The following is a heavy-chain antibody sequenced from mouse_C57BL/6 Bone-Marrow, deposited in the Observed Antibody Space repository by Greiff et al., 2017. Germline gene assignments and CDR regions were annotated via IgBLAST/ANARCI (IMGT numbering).Heavy chain of an antibody. CDR2: IYPRDGST. V-gene: IGHV1-85*01. D-gene: IGHD1-1*01. Sequence: QVQLQQSGPELVKPGASVKLSCKASGYTFTSYGIKWVKQRPGQGLEWIGWIYPRDGSTKYNEKFKGKATLTVDTSSSTAYMELRSLTSEDSAVYFCARLEFGVSSGDWYLDAWGTGTSVLVSS. CDR3: ARLEFGVSSGDWYLDA. CDR1: GYTFTSYG. J-gene: IGHJ1*03.